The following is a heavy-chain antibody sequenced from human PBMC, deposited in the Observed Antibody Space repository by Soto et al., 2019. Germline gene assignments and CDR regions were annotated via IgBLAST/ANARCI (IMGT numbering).Heavy chain of an antibody. CDR3: VRERYAGFEY. J-gene: IGHJ4*02. CDR2: TVNKDFSYTT. V-gene: IGHV3-72*01. Sequence: EGQLVESGGGLVQPGGSLRLSCTASEFSLSGQYLDWVRQAPGQGLEWVGRTVNKDFSYTTEYAAAAKGRVTISRDDSENSLYLQMTSLRTEDTDVDYGVRERYAGFEYWGQGALVTVSS. CDR1: EFSLSGQY. D-gene: IGHD2-2*01.